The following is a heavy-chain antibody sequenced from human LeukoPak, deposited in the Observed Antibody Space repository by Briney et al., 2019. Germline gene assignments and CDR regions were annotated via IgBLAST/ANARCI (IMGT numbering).Heavy chain of an antibody. CDR2: LYYSGSA. D-gene: IGHD6-19*01. CDR3: ARGSIAVVPVYMDV. V-gene: IGHV4-39*07. CDR1: GGSISSNNYY. Sequence: MSSETLSLTCTVSGGSISSNNYYWGWIRQPPGKGLEWIGSLYYSGSAYYNPSLKSRVTISVDTSKNQFSLKLSSVTAADTAVYYCARGSIAVVPVYMDVWGKGTTVTVSS. J-gene: IGHJ6*03.